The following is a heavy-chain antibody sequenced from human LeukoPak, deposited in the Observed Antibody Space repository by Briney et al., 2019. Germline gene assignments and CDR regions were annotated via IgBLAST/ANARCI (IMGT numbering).Heavy chain of an antibody. CDR2: MNPNSGNT. V-gene: IGHV1-8*01. J-gene: IGHJ4*02. Sequence: SVKASCKASVYTFTSYDINWVRQATGQGLEWMGWMNPNSGNTSYAQKFQGRVTMTRNTSISTAYMELSSRRSEDSAGYCCARNCERSDYWGQGTLVTVS. CDR1: VYTFTSYD. D-gene: IGHD1-1*01. CDR3: ARNCERSDY.